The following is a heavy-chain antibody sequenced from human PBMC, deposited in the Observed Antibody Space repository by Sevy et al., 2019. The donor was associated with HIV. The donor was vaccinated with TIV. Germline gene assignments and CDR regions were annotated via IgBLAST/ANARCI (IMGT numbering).Heavy chain of an antibody. D-gene: IGHD3-22*01. CDR2: ISGSGGET. V-gene: IGHV3-23*01. CDR3: AKDAYYYDGSGYSMSQWYYGMDV. J-gene: IGHJ6*02. Sequence: GGSLGLSCAASGFTFSTYAMSWVRQAPGKGLEWVSVISGSGGETYYAESGKGRFTISRDNSKNTLYLQMNSLRAEDTAVYYCAKDAYYYDGSGYSMSQWYYGMDVWGQGTTVTVSS. CDR1: GFTFSTYA.